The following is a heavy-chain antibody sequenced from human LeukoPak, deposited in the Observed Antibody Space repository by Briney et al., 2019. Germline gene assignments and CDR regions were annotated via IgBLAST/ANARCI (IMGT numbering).Heavy chain of an antibody. CDR1: GFTFSNYW. CDR3: ARGGYGAYYFDL. CDR2: INSDGIRT. V-gene: IGHV3-74*01. D-gene: IGHD4-17*01. J-gene: IGHJ2*01. Sequence: GGSLRLSCAASGFTFSNYWMHWVRQAPGKGLVWVSRINSDGIRTNYADSVKGRFTISRDNAENTLYPQMNSLRAEDTAVYYCARGGYGAYYFDLWGRGTLVTVSS.